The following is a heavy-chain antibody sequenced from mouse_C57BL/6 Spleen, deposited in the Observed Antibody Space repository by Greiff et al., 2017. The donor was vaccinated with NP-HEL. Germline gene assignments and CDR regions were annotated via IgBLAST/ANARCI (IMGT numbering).Heavy chain of an antibody. D-gene: IGHD2-2*01. CDR3: ARFGYDGVFAY. CDR2: INPNNGGT. V-gene: IGHV1-22*01. J-gene: IGHJ3*01. CDR1: GYTFTDYN. Sequence: LVEPGASVKMSCKASGYTFTDYNMHWVKQSHGKSLEWIGYINPNNGGTSYNQKFKGKATLTVNKSSSTAYMELRSLTSEDSAVYYCARFGYDGVFAYWGQGTLVTVSA.